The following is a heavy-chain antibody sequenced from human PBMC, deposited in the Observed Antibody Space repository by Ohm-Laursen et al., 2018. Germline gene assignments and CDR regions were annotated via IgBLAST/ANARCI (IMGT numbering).Heavy chain of an antibody. J-gene: IGHJ4*02. D-gene: IGHD1-26*01. Sequence: SLRLSCAASGFTFSSYGMHWVRQAPGKGLEWVAVISYDGSNKYYADSVKGRFTISRDDSKNTLYLQMNSLKAEDTAVYYCARDGGSGSDYVYLDYWGQGTLVTVSS. CDR3: ARDGGSGSDYVYLDY. CDR2: ISYDGSNK. V-gene: IGHV3-30*03. CDR1: GFTFSSYG.